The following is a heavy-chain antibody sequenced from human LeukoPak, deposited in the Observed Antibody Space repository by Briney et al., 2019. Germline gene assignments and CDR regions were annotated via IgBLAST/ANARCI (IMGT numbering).Heavy chain of an antibody. V-gene: IGHV3-23*01. J-gene: IGHJ4*02. CDR1: GFTFSSYA. CDR2: ISGSGGST. CDR3: AKENLVFTAINFDY. Sequence: GGSLGLSCAASGFTFSSYAMTWVRQAPGKGLEWVSAISGSGGSTYYVDSVKGRFTISRDNSKNTVYLQMNSLRAEDTAVYYCAKENLVFTAINFDYWGQGALVTVSS. D-gene: IGHD2-21*02.